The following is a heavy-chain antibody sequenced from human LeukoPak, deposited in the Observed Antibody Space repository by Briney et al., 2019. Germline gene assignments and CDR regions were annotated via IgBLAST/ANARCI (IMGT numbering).Heavy chain of an antibody. CDR3: ARGSGSYPFDY. D-gene: IGHD1-26*01. J-gene: IGHJ4*02. CDR1: GGFISNYY. Sequence: PSETLSLTCTVSGGFISNYYWNWIRQFPGKGLEWIGFISYSGSTNYNPSLKSRVTISVDTSKNQFSLKLSSVTAADTAVYYCARGSGSYPFDYWGQGTLVTVSS. CDR2: ISYSGST. V-gene: IGHV4-59*01.